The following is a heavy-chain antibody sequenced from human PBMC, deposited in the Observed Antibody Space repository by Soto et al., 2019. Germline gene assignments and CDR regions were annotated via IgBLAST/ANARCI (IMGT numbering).Heavy chain of an antibody. CDR3: ARDRSPYSSSSYYFDY. Sequence: SQTLSLTCAISGDSVSGNSAAWNWIRQSPSRGLEWLGRTYYRSKWYNDYAVSVKSRITINPDTSKNQFSLQLNSVTPEDTAVYYCARDRSPYSSSSYYFDYWGQGTLVTVSS. CDR2: TYYRSKWYN. D-gene: IGHD6-6*01. CDR1: GDSVSGNSAA. V-gene: IGHV6-1*01. J-gene: IGHJ4*02.